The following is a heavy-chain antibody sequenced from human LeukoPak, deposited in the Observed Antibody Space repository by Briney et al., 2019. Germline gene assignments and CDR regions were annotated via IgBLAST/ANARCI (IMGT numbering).Heavy chain of an antibody. CDR2: IIPILGIA. CDR3: ARGPGLRFLEWLLD. J-gene: IGHJ4*02. D-gene: IGHD3-3*01. Sequence: SVKVSCKASGGTFSGYAISWVRQAPGQGLEWMGRIIPILGIANYAQKFQGRVTMTTDTSTSTAYMELRSLRSDDTAVYYCARGPGLRFLEWLLDWGQGTLVTVSS. CDR1: GGTFSGYA. V-gene: IGHV1-69*04.